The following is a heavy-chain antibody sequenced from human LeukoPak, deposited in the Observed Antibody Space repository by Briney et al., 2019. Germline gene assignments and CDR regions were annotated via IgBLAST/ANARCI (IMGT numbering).Heavy chain of an antibody. V-gene: IGHV3-74*03. CDR3: ASLGTLVP. CDR1: GFTFSTYL. J-gene: IGHJ5*02. CDR2: INTDGSIT. D-gene: IGHD3-9*01. Sequence: PGGSLRLSCAASGFTFSTYLMHWVRQAPGKGLVWVSRINTDGSITTYADSVKGRFTISRDNAKNTLYLQMNSLRDEDTAVYYSASLGTLVPWGQGTLVTVSS.